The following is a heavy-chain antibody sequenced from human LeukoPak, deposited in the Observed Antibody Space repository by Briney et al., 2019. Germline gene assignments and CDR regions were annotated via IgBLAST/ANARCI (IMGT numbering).Heavy chain of an antibody. J-gene: IGHJ4*02. CDR3: ARRARATAGGDYFDY. CDR2: CHYTRNT. Sequence: PSEALSLTCTVSGSSMNNYYWTWIRQSPGKGLEWIGYCHYTRNTNYNPSLRGQVTMSADTSKNQFSLKLNSVTAADTAVYYCARRARATAGGDYFDYWGQGTLVTVSS. V-gene: IGHV4-59*08. D-gene: IGHD6-13*01. CDR1: GSSMNNYY.